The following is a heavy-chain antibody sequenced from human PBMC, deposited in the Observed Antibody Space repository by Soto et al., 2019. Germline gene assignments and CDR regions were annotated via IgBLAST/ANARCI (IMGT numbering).Heavy chain of an antibody. Sequence: GGSLRLSCAASGFTFSTAWINLVRQAQGKGLEWVGRIKSKINGGTTDFAASVKGRFAISRDDSTDMVYLQMNSLKPEDTAMYYCTTDSLFTMILVRFDFWGHGTLVTVSS. CDR1: GFTFSTAW. CDR3: TTDSLFTMILVRFDF. CDR2: IKSKINGGTT. V-gene: IGHV3-15*07. J-gene: IGHJ4*01. D-gene: IGHD3-22*01.